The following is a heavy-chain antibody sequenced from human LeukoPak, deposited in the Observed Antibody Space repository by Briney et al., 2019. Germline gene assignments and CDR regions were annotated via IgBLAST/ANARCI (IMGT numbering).Heavy chain of an antibody. J-gene: IGHJ3*02. CDR3: ARLVGMVYAIDDAFDI. CDR2: IIPIFGTA. V-gene: IGHV1-69*01. CDR1: GGTFSSYA. Sequence: GSSVKVSCKASGGTFSSYAISWVRQAPGQGLEWMGGIIPIFGTANYAQKFQGRVTITADESTSTAYMELSSLRSEDTAVYYCARLVGMVYAIDDAFDIWGQGTMVTVSS. D-gene: IGHD2-8*01.